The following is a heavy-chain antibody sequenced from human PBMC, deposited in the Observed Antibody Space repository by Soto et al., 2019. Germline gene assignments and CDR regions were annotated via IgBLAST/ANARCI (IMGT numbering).Heavy chain of an antibody. CDR3: AKNHLVRGVIPNWFDP. CDR2: ISWDGGST. CDR1: GFTFDDYT. V-gene: IGHV3-43*01. J-gene: IGHJ5*02. D-gene: IGHD3-10*01. Sequence: PGGSLRLSCAASGFTFDDYTMHWVRQAPGKGLEWVSLISWDGGSTYYADSVKGRFTISRDNSKNSLYLQMNSLRTEDTALYYCAKNHLVRGVIPNWFDPWGQGTLVTV.